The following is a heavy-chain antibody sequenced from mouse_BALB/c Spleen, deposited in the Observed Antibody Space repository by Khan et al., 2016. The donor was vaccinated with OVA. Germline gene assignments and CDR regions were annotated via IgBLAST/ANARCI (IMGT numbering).Heavy chain of an antibody. CDR2: IWACGST. CDR1: GYSLTSYG. V-gene: IGHV2-9*02. J-gene: IGHJ2*01. Sequence: VQLQESGPGLVAPSQSLSITCTVSGYSLTSYGIHWVRQPPGKGLEWLGIIWACGSTNYNSALMSRLSICKDKSSSQVFLIMNSQQTDDTAMYFGARNRESDYFDYWGQGTTLTVSS. CDR3: ARNRESDYFDY.